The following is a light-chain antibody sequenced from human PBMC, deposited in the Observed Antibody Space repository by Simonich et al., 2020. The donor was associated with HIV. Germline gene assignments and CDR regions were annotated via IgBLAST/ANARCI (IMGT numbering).Light chain of an antibody. J-gene: IGLJ2*01. V-gene: IGLV1-44*01. CDR2: RNN. Sequence: QSVLTQPPSASGTPGQRVTISCSGSSSNIGSNTVNWYQQLPGTAPKLLIYRNNQRPSVVPDRFSGSKSGTSASLAISGLQSEDEADYYCAAWDDSLNGLVFGGGTKLTVL. CDR3: AAWDDSLNGLV. CDR1: SSNIGSNT.